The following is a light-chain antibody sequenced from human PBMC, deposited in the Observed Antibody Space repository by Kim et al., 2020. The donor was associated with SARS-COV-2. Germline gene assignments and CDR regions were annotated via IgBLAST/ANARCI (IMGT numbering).Light chain of an antibody. CDR3: AAWDDSLRVL. V-gene: IGLV1-47*01. CDR2: RNN. Sequence: ELTQPPSASGTPGQRVVISCSGGTSNIGYNYVSWYQQLPGTAPKLLIYRNNQRPSGVPDRFSGSKSGTSASLAISGLRSEDEADYYCAAWDDSLRVLFGGGTQLTVL. J-gene: IGLJ2*01. CDR1: TSNIGYNY.